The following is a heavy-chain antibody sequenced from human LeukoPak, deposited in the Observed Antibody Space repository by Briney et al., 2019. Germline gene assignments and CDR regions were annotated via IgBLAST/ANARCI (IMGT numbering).Heavy chain of an antibody. CDR2: IYHSGST. CDR3: ARDPTVTDRKAFDI. CDR1: GYSISSGYY. Sequence: PSETLSLTCTVSGYSISSGYYWGWIRQPPGKGLEWIGSIYHSGSTYYNPSLKSRVTISVDTSKNQFSLKLSSVTAADTAVYYCARDPTVTDRKAFDIWGQGTMVTVSS. J-gene: IGHJ3*02. D-gene: IGHD4-17*01. V-gene: IGHV4-38-2*02.